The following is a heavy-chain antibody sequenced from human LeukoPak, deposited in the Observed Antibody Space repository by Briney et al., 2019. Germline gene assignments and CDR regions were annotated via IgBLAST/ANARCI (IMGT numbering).Heavy chain of an antibody. CDR3: ARTYSSGWPFDY. D-gene: IGHD6-19*01. V-gene: IGHV4-31*03. J-gene: IGHJ4*02. CDR2: IYYSGST. Sequence: SETLSLTCTVSGGSISSGGYYWSWIRQHPGKGLEWIGYIYYSGSTYYNPSLKSRVTISVDTSKNQFSLKLSSVTAADTAVFYCARTYSSGWPFDYWGQGTLVTVSS. CDR1: GGSISSGGYY.